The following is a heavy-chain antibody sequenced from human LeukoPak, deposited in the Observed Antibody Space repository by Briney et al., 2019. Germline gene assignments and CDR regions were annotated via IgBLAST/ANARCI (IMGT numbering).Heavy chain of an antibody. D-gene: IGHD1-26*01. V-gene: IGHV1-69*05. Sequence: GASVKVSCKASGGTFSSYAISWVRQAPGQGLEWMGRIIPIFGTANYAQKFQGRVTITTDESTSTAYMELSSLRSEDTAVYYCARDRIVGATVPFDYWGQGTLVTVSS. CDR2: IIPIFGTA. CDR3: ARDRIVGATVPFDY. J-gene: IGHJ4*02. CDR1: GGTFSSYA.